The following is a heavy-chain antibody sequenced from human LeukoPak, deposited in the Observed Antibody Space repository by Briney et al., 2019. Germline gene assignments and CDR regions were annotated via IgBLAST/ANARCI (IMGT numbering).Heavy chain of an antibody. CDR3: ARALAVAGIDY. CDR1: GYTFTGYY. D-gene: IGHD6-19*01. J-gene: IGHJ4*02. V-gene: IGHV1-46*01. Sequence: ASVKVSCKASGYTFTGYYMHWVRQAPGQGLEWMGIINPSGGSTSYAQKFQGRVTMTRDTSTSTVYMELSSLRSEDTAVYYCARALAVAGIDYWGQGTLVTVSS. CDR2: INPSGGST.